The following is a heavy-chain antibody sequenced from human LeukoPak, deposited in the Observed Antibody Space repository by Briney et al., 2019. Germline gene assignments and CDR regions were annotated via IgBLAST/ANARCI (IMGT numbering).Heavy chain of an antibody. CDR1: GFTFSSYS. D-gene: IGHD5-18*01. Sequence: GGSLRLSCAASGFTFSSYSMNWVRQAPGKGLEWVSSISSSSYIYYADSVKGRFTISRDNAKNSLYLQMNSLRAEDTAVYYCATRGYSYGNAFDIWGQGTMVTVSS. V-gene: IGHV3-21*01. J-gene: IGHJ3*02. CDR2: ISSSSYI. CDR3: ATRGYSYGNAFDI.